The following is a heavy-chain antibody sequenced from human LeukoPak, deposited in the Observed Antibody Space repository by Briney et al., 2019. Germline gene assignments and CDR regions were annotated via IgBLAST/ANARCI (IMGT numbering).Heavy chain of an antibody. CDR2: ISGSGGYS. J-gene: IGHJ4*02. V-gene: IGHV3-23*01. Sequence: GGSLRLSCAASGFTFSSYAMTWVRQTAGKGLEWVSSISGSGGYSYYTDSVQGRFTISRDNAKNTLYLIMNSLRAEDTAVYYCAREGGLTEGGFDYWGQGTLVTVS. CDR3: AREGGLTEGGFDY. CDR1: GFTFSSYA. D-gene: IGHD1-14*01.